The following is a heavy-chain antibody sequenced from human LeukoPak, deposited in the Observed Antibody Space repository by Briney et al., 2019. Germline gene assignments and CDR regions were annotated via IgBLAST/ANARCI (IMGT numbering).Heavy chain of an antibody. V-gene: IGHV1-2*02. Sequence: ASVKVSCKASGYTFTGYYMHWVRQAPGQGLEWMGWINPNSGGTNYAQKFQGRVTMTRDTSISTAYMELSRLRSDDTAVYYCARPKYYYDSSGWYYFDYWGQGTLVTVSS. CDR3: ARPKYYYDSSGWYYFDY. CDR1: GYTFTGYY. CDR2: INPNSGGT. J-gene: IGHJ4*02. D-gene: IGHD3-22*01.